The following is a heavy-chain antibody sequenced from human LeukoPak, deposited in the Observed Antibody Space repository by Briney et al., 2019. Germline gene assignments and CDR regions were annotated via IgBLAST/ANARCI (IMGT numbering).Heavy chain of an antibody. CDR3: ARGLRITMVRGVILGY. J-gene: IGHJ4*02. CDR2: MNPNSGNT. D-gene: IGHD3-10*01. CDR1: GYTFTSYD. Sequence: GASVKSSCKASGYTFTSYDINWVRQATGQGLEWMGWMNPNSGNTGYAQKFQGRVTMTRNTSISTAYMELSSLRSEDTAVYYCARGLRITMVRGVILGYWGQGTLVTVSS. V-gene: IGHV1-8*01.